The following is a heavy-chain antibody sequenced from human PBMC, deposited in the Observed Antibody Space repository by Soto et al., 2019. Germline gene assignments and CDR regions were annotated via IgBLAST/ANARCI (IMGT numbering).Heavy chain of an antibody. CDR3: ARGPGYSNYVYYYYYGMDV. V-gene: IGHV4-31*03. D-gene: IGHD4-4*01. CDR2: IYYSGST. Sequence: TLSLTCTVSGGSISSGGYYWSWIRQHPGKGLEWIGYIYYSGSTYYNPSLKSRVTISVDTSKNQFSLKLSSVTAADTAVYYCARGPGYSNYVYYYYYGMDVWGQGTTVTVSS. J-gene: IGHJ6*02. CDR1: GGSISSGGYY.